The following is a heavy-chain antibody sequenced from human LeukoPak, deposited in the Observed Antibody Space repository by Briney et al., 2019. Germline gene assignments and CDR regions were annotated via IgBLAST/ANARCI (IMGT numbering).Heavy chain of an antibody. D-gene: IGHD1-1*01. V-gene: IGHV4-61*05. CDR1: GGSISSSSYY. CDR3: ARHPSYKDHMDY. Sequence: SETLSLTCTVSGGSISSSSYYWSWIRQPPGKGLEWIGYIYYSGSTNYNPSLKSRVTISVDTSKNQFSLKLSSVTAADTAVYYCARHPSYKDHMDYWGQGTLVTVSS. J-gene: IGHJ4*02. CDR2: IYYSGST.